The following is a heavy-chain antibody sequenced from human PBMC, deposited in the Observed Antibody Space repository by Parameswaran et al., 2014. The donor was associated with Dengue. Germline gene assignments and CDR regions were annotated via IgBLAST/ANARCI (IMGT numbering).Heavy chain of an antibody. CDR2: ISGSGGST. CDR3: AKEVDSSGWYWESHSGFLDY. J-gene: IGHJ4*02. Sequence: VRQAPGKGLEWVSAISGSGGSTYYADSVKGRFTISRDNSKNTLYLQMNSLRAEDTAVYYCAKEVDSSGWYWESHSGFLDYWGQGTLVTVSS. V-gene: IGHV3-23*01. D-gene: IGHD6-19*01.